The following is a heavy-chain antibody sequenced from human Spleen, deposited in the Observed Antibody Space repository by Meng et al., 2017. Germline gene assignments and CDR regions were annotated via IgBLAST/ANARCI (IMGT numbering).Heavy chain of an antibody. V-gene: IGHV4-34*01. J-gene: IGHJ5*02. CDR2: INHSGST. CDR1: GGSFSGNY. D-gene: IGHD2-2*01. Sequence: AVLSMPSHTLSSTCAVYGGSFSGNYLIWIRQPPGKGLEWIGEINHSGSTNYNPSLKSRVTISVDTSKNQFSLKLSSVTAADTAVYYCARGPRXRIVVVPAATNWFDPWGQGTLVTVSS. CDR3: ARGPRXRIVVVPAATNWFDP.